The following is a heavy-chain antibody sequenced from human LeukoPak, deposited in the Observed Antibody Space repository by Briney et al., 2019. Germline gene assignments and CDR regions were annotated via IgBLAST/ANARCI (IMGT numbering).Heavy chain of an antibody. Sequence: GRSLRLSCAASGFTFSSYAMHWVRQAPGKGLEWVAVISYDGSNKYYADSVKGRFTISRDNSKNTLYLQMNSLRAEDTAEYYCAREESWEASFDYWGQGTLVTVSS. J-gene: IGHJ4*02. CDR3: AREESWEASFDY. D-gene: IGHD6-13*01. CDR2: ISYDGSNK. V-gene: IGHV3-30-3*01. CDR1: GFTFSSYA.